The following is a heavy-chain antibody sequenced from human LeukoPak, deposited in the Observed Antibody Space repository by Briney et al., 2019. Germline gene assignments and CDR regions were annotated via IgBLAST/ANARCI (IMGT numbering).Heavy chain of an antibody. Sequence: GSLRLSCAASGFPFSTYGMHWVRQAPGKGLEWVAVTSFDGGSKYYADSVQGRFTISRDNSENTLYLQMNSLRAEDTAVYYCARPTGITWNYYLDSWGQGTLVTVSS. V-gene: IGHV3-30*03. D-gene: IGHD1-7*01. CDR2: TSFDGGSK. CDR1: GFPFSTYG. CDR3: ARPTGITWNYYLDS. J-gene: IGHJ4*02.